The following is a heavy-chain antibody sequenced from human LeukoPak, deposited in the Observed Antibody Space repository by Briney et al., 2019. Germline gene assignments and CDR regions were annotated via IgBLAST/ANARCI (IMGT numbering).Heavy chain of an antibody. CDR3: AKDWNWRSANPFYYYYYGMDV. CDR1: GFTFDDYA. Sequence: GGSLRLSCAASGFTFDDYAMHWVRQAPWKGLEWVSLISWDGGSTYYADSVKGRFTISRDNSKNSLYLQMNSLRAEDTALYYCAKDWNWRSANPFYYYYYGMDVWGQGTTVTVSS. J-gene: IGHJ6*02. V-gene: IGHV3-43D*03. D-gene: IGHD1-1*01. CDR2: ISWDGGST.